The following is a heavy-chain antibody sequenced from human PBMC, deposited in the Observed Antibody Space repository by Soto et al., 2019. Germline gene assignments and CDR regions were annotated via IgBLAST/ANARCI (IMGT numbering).Heavy chain of an antibody. V-gene: IGHV3-49*03. CDR1: GCTVGADA. J-gene: IGHJ3*02. D-gene: IGHD3-22*01. CDR3: TRDLWLSGYYYDSSGYYPYAFDI. Sequence: PGGSLRLSGTAAGCTVGADATSWFRQAPGKGLEWVGFIRSKAYGGTTEYAAYVKGRFTISRDDSKSIAYLQMNSLKTEDTAVYYCTRDLWLSGYYYDSSGYYPYAFDIWGQGTMVTVSS. CDR2: IRSKAYGGTT.